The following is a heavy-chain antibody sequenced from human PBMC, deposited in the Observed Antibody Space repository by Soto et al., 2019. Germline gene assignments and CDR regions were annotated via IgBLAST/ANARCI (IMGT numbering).Heavy chain of an antibody. CDR2: INPSARSA. Sequence: ASVKVSCKASGYTFTNYYLHWVRQAPGQGLEWVGMINPSARSASYAQKLRGRLTMDRDTSTTTVYMELSRLTFEDTAVYFCARGNSAANRVLDHWGQGTLVTVSS. CDR1: GYTFTNYY. CDR3: ARGNSAANRVLDH. D-gene: IGHD1-1*01. J-gene: IGHJ4*02. V-gene: IGHV1-46*04.